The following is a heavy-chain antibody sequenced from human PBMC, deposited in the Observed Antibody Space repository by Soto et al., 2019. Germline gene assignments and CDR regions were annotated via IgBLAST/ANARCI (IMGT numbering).Heavy chain of an antibody. CDR2: IGSSGSGI. J-gene: IGHJ4*02. CDR1: GFTFSRYE. D-gene: IGHD5-12*01. CDR3: ARDSTDSGSLDY. Sequence: DVQLVEAGGDLVQPGGSLRLSCAASGFTFSRYEMNWVRQAPGKGLEWVSYIGSSGSGIYYADFVKGRFTISRDDAKKALYLQMNSLRVEDTAVYYCARDSTDSGSLDYWGQGTQVTVSS. V-gene: IGHV3-48*03.